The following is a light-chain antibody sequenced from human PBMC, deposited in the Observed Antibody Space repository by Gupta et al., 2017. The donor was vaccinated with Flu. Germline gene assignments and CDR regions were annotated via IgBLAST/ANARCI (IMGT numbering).Light chain of an antibody. V-gene: IGKV3-11*01. CDR2: DAS. CDR1: NSVNNY. J-gene: IGKJ1*01. Sequence: PGSSSPGASTSRPSMASNSVNNYLDWYQQKPGQSPRLLMYDASNRATGIPARFSGSGSGTDFTLTISSLEPEDFAVYYCQQASNWPWTFGQGTKVEIK. CDR3: QQASNWPWT.